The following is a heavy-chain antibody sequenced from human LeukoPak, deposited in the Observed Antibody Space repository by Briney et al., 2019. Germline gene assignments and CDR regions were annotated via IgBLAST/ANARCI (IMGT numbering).Heavy chain of an antibody. CDR1: GGSISSYY. Sequence: SETLSLTCSVSGGSISSYYWSWIRQPPGKGLEWIGEINHSGSTNYNPSLKSRVTISVDTSKNQFSLKLSSVTAADTAVYYCARVFCSGGSCYYGRGAFDIWGRGTMVTVSS. J-gene: IGHJ3*02. V-gene: IGHV4-34*01. CDR3: ARVFCSGGSCYYGRGAFDI. CDR2: INHSGST. D-gene: IGHD2-15*01.